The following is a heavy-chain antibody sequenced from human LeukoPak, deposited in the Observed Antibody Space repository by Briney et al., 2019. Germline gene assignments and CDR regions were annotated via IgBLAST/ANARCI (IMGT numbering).Heavy chain of an antibody. J-gene: IGHJ4*02. CDR3: AKDDGGYVGY. Sequence: PGRSLRLSCAASGFTFSSYAMHWVRQAPGKGLEWVAVISYDGSNKYYADSVKSRFTISRDNSKNTLYLQMNSLRAEDTAVYYCAKDDGGYVGYWGQGTLVTVSS. CDR2: ISYDGSNK. D-gene: IGHD5-12*01. CDR1: GFTFSSYA. V-gene: IGHV3-30*04.